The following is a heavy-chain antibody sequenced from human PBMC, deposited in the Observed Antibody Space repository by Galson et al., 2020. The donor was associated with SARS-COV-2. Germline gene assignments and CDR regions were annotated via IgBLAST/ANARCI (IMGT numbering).Heavy chain of an antibody. D-gene: IGHD3-22*01. CDR2: IDWDDDK. CDR3: ARMVVFDTSARFWRGDYCYCMDV. V-gene: IGHV2-70*11. CDR1: GFSLSSSGMC. J-gene: IGHJ6*02. Sequence: ESGPTLVKPTQTLTLTCAFSGFSLSSSGMCVTWIRQPPGKALEWLARIDWDDDKYYSASLKTRLTISRDTSKNQVLLTMTNMDPVDTATYYCARMVVFDTSARFWRGDYCYCMDVWGQGTTVTVSS.